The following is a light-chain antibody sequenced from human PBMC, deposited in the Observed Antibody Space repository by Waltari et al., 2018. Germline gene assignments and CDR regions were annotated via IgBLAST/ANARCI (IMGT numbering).Light chain of an antibody. J-gene: IGLJ2*01. CDR3: CSYAGPA. CDR2: DVF. Sequence: QSALTQPRSVSGSPGQSVTISCPGTGNDVGSYDYVSWYQQQSGRAPKLIIYDVFNRPSGVPDLFSGSRSGGTAYLTISGLQAEDEADYYCCSYAGPAFGEGTKLTVL. CDR1: GNDVGSYDY. V-gene: IGLV2-11*01.